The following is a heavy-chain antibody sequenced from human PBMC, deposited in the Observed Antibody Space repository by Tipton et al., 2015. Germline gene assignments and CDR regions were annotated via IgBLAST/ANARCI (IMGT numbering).Heavy chain of an antibody. V-gene: IGHV4-39*07. Sequence: TLSLTCAVSAYSISSGSYYWGWIRQPPGKGLEWIGSIYYSGSTYYNPSLKSRVTISVDTSKNQFSLTLNSVTAADTAVYYCARDLEHGMDVWGQGTTVTVSS. J-gene: IGHJ6*02. CDR1: AYSISSGSYY. CDR3: ARDLEHGMDV. CDR2: IYYSGST. D-gene: IGHD5-24*01.